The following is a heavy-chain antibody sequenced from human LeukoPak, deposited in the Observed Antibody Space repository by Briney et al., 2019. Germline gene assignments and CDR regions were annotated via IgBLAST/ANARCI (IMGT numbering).Heavy chain of an antibody. CDR2: ISGSGGST. V-gene: IGHV3-23*01. Sequence: SGGSLRLSCEASGFTFSSNAMSWVRQAPGKGLECVSAISGSGGSTYHADSVKGRFTISRDNTKNTLYLQINSLRAEDTGVYCCAKGIWFGEELALYFDYWGEGTLVTVSS. J-gene: IGHJ4*02. CDR1: GFTFSSNA. CDR3: AKGIWFGEELALYFDY. D-gene: IGHD3-10*01.